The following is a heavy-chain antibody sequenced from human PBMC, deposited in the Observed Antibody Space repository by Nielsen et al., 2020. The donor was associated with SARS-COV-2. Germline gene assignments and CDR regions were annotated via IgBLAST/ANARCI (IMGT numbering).Heavy chain of an antibody. V-gene: IGHV1-2*06. CDR1: GYTFSDYF. CDR3: AREELAGRDFDY. D-gene: IGHD6-19*01. J-gene: IGHJ4*02. Sequence: ASVKVSCKASGYTFSDYFIHWVRQAPGQGLEWMGRVSCKNGDTNYAQKFQDRVTVTRVTMTRDTSISTASLELRRLTSDDTASYYCAREELAGRDFDYWGQGTLGTVSS. CDR2: VSCKNGDT.